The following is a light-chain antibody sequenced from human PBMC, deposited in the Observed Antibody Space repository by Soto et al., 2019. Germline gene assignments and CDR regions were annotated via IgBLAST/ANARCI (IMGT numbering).Light chain of an antibody. J-gene: IGKJ1*01. CDR1: QSISTR. Sequence: DIQATQSPSTLSASIGDRVTITCRDSQSISTRLAWFQQKPGRAPKLLIYQASSLESGVPSRFSGSGSGTQFTLSISSLQPEDFATYYCKQYNRYWTFGQGTKVDIK. CDR3: KQYNRYWT. V-gene: IGKV1-5*03. CDR2: QAS.